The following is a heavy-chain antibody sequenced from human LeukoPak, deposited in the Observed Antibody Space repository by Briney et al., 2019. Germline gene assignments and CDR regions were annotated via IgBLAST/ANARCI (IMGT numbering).Heavy chain of an antibody. CDR3: TVPASGGNWFDP. D-gene: IGHD2-2*01. CDR2: IRGAGYSDPP. Sequence: GGSLKLSCAASGXSFSGSAIHWVRQAPGKGLEWVGRIRGAGYSDPPAYVASVRGRFTISRDDSKSTAYLQMNSLKAEDTAVYYCTVPASGGNWFDPWGPGTLVTVSS. J-gene: IGHJ5*02. CDR1: GXSFSGSA. V-gene: IGHV3-73*01.